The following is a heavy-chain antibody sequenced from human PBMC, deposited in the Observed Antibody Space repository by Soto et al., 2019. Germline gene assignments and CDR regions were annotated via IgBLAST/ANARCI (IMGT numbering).Heavy chain of an antibody. CDR1: GDSVSSNSAA. V-gene: IGHV6-1*01. CDR2: TYYRSKWYN. D-gene: IGHD2-2*01. CDR3: ARDEDEYLGLNH. Sequence: SQTLSLTCAISGDSVSSNSAAWNWIRQSPSRGLEWLERTYYRSKWYNDYTSSVRSRISIDPDTAKNQFSLQLRSVTPEDTAVYFCARDEDEYLGLNHWGQGIPVTVSS. J-gene: IGHJ5*02.